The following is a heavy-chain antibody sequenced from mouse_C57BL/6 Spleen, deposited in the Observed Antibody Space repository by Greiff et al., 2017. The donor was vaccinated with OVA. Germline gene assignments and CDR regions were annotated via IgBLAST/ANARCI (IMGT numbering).Heavy chain of an antibody. CDR3: TGGNGFAY. CDR1: GYTFTDYE. J-gene: IGHJ3*01. Sequence: QVQLKQSGAELVRPGASVTLSCKASGYTFTDYEMHWVKQTPVHGLEWIGAIGTETGCTSYHQKFKGKAIMTADKSSSTAYMELRSLRSADNAVYYCTGGNGFAYWGQGTLVTVSA. D-gene: IGHD2-1*01. V-gene: IGHV1-15*01. CDR2: IGTETGCT.